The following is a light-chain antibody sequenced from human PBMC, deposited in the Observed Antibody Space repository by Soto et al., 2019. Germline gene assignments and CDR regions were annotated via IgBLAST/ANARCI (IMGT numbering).Light chain of an antibody. CDR3: QQYYSYPWT. CDR2: TAS. V-gene: IGKV1-8*01. J-gene: IGKJ1*01. CDR1: QSISNY. Sequence: AIRMTQSPSSFSASTGDRVTITCRASQSISNYLAWYQQKPGKAPKLLIYTASTLQSGVPSRFSGSGSGTDFTLTISSLQSEDFATYYCQQYYSYPWTFGQGTKVEIK.